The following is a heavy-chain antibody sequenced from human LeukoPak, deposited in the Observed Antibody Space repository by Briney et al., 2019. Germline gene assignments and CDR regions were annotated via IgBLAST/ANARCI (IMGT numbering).Heavy chain of an antibody. Sequence: GGSLRLSCAASGFTFSSYAMSWVRQAPGKGLEWVSAISGSGGSTYYTDSVKGRFTISRDNSKNTLYLQMNSLRAEDTAVYYCAKVDFYDTSGYYGPTFLDYWGQGTLVTVSS. V-gene: IGHV3-23*01. J-gene: IGHJ4*02. D-gene: IGHD3-22*01. CDR2: ISGSGGST. CDR1: GFTFSSYA. CDR3: AKVDFYDTSGYYGPTFLDY.